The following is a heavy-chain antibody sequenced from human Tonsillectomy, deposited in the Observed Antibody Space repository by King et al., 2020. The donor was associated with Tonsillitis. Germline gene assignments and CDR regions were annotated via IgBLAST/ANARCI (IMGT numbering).Heavy chain of an antibody. D-gene: IGHD6-19*01. CDR1: GGSISSYY. Sequence: VQLQESGPGLVKPSETLSLTCTVSGGSISSYYWNWIRQPPGKGLEWIGYIYYTGSTNYNPFLKSRVTLSVDTSKNQFSLKLSSVTAADTAVYYCARNLAVAGTNFDYWGQGTLVTVSS. J-gene: IGHJ4*02. CDR2: IYYTGST. V-gene: IGHV4-59*01. CDR3: ARNLAVAGTNFDY.